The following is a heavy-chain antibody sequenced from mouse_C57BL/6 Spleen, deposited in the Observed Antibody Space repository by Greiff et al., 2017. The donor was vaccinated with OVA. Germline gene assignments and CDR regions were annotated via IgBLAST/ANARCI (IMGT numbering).Heavy chain of an antibody. CDR3: TREPEGYYDMGC. Sequence: EVQRVESGEGLVKPGGSLKLSCAASGFTFSSYAMSWVRQTPEKRLEWVAYISSGGDYIYYADTVKGRFTISRDNARNTLYLQMSSLKSEDTAMYYCTREPEGYYDMGCWGQGTSVTVA. CDR2: ISSGGDYI. CDR1: GFTFSSYA. J-gene: IGHJ4*01. V-gene: IGHV5-9-1*02.